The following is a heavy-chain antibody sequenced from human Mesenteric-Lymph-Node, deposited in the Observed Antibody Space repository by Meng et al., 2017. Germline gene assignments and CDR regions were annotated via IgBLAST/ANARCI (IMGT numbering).Heavy chain of an antibody. Sequence: GESLKISCAASGFTFNTYEMNWVRQTPGKGLEWISYINSGGNTAYYADSVKGRFTISRDNAKNSLFLQMHSLRPEDTAVYYCARPSPDIVVVVAATSGGMDVWGQGTTVTVSS. CDR3: ARPSPDIVVVVAATSGGMDV. V-gene: IGHV3-48*03. CDR2: INSGGNTA. D-gene: IGHD2-15*01. J-gene: IGHJ6*02. CDR1: GFTFNTYE.